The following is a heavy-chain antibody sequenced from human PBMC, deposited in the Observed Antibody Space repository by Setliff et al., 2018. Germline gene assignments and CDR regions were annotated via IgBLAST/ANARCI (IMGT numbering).Heavy chain of an antibody. D-gene: IGHD2-15*01. J-gene: IGHJ4*02. CDR1: GGTFSSYV. Sequence: SVKVSCKASGGTFSSYVISWVRQAPGQGLEWMGGIIPIFGTANYAQKFQGRVTITADKSTSTAYMELSSLRSEDTAVYYCARLSSGYCSGGSCPAGYDYWGQGTLVTVSS. CDR3: ARLSSGYCSGGSCPAGYDY. V-gene: IGHV1-69*06. CDR2: IIPIFGTA.